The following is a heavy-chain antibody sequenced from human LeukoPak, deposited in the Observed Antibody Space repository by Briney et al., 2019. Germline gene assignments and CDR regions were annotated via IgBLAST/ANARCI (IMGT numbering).Heavy chain of an antibody. CDR1: GFTFSSYA. CDR2: ISGSGGST. V-gene: IGHV3-23*01. D-gene: IGHD4-23*01. CDR3: ARVRGGNRGDAFDI. Sequence: GGSLRLSCAASGFTFSSYAMSWVRQAPGKGLEWVSAISGSGGSTYYADSVKGRFTISRDNSKNTLYVQMKSLGADDTALYYCARVRGGNRGDAFDIWGQGTMVTVSS. J-gene: IGHJ3*02.